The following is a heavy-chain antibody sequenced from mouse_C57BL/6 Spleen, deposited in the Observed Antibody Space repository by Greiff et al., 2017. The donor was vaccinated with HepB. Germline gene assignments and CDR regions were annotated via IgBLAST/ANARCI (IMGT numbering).Heavy chain of an antibody. Sequence: EVQLQQSGAELVRPGASVKLSCTASGFNIKDDYMHWVKQRPEQGLEWIGWIYPENGDTEYASKFQGKATITADTSSNTAYLQLSSLTSEDTAVYYCTTPYYYGRDWYFDVWGTGTTVTVSS. CDR1: GFNIKDDY. CDR3: TTPYYYGRDWYFDV. V-gene: IGHV14-4*01. J-gene: IGHJ1*03. D-gene: IGHD1-1*01. CDR2: IYPENGDT.